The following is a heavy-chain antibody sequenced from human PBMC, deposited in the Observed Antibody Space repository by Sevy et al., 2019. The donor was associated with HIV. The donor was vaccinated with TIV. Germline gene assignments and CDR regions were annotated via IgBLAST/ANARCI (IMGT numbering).Heavy chain of an antibody. CDR3: GGLGYQLPPGYYGMDV. J-gene: IGHJ6*02. CDR1: GGSFSGYY. D-gene: IGHD2-2*01. V-gene: IGHV4-34*01. Sequence: SETLSLTCAVYGGSFSGYYWSWIRQPPGKGLEWIGEINHSGSTNYNPSLKSRVTISVDTSKNQFSLKLSFVTAADTAVYYCGGLGYQLPPGYYGMDVWGQGTTVTVSS. CDR2: INHSGST.